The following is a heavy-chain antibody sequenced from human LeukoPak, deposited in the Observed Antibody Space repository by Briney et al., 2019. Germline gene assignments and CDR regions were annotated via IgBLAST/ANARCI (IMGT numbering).Heavy chain of an antibody. V-gene: IGHV3-23*01. CDR3: AKARSLAVAGTVMEY. J-gene: IGHJ4*02. CDR1: GFTFSSYA. Sequence: GGSLRLSCAASGFTFSSYAMSWVRQAPGKGLEWVSAISGSGGSTYYADSVKGRFTISRDNSKNTLYLQMNSLRAEDTAVYYCAKARSLAVAGTVMEYWGQGTLVTVSS. D-gene: IGHD6-19*01. CDR2: ISGSGGST.